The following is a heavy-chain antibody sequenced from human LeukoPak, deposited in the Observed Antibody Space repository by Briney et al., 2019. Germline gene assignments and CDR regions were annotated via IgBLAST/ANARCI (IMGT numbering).Heavy chain of an antibody. CDR1: GGSISSYD. D-gene: IGHD2-21*01. Sequence: SETLSLTCTVSGGSISSYDRSWVRQPPGKGLEWIGYIYTRGTTNYNPSLNSRVTISVDTSKLQFSLQLTYVTAADTAVYYCARHCDYCGQGALVPVSS. V-gene: IGHV4-4*09. CDR2: IYTRGTT. CDR3: ARHCDY. J-gene: IGHJ4*02.